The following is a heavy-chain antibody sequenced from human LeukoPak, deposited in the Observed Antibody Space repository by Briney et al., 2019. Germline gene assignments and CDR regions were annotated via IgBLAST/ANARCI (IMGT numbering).Heavy chain of an antibody. V-gene: IGHV5-51*01. CDR2: IYPGDSDT. J-gene: IGHJ4*02. D-gene: IGHD3-22*01. Sequence: GESLNISCKGSGYSFTSYWIGWVRQKPGKGLEWMGIIYPGDSDTRYSPSFQGQVTISADKSISTAYLQWSSLKASDTAMYYCARLRGDYYDSSGYYPKVFDYWGQGTLVTVSS. CDR1: GYSFTSYW. CDR3: ARLRGDYYDSSGYYPKVFDY.